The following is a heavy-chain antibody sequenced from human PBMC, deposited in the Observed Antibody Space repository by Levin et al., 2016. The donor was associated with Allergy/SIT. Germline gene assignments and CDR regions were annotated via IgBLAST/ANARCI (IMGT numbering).Heavy chain of an antibody. V-gene: IGHV3-15*01. CDR2: IKSKTAGGTA. J-gene: IGHJ4*02. Sequence: WIRQPPGKGLEWVGRIKSKTAGGTADYAAPVKGRFTISRDDSKNTLYLQMNSLKAEDTAVYYCTTDVSTEVEAAHWGQGTLVTVSS. D-gene: IGHD6-13*01. CDR3: TTDVSTEVEAAH.